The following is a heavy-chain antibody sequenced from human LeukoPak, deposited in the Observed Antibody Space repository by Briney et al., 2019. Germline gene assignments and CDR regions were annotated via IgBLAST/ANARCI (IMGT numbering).Heavy chain of an antibody. Sequence: ASVKVSCKASVYTFTSYDINWVLQATGQGLEWMGWMNPNSGNTGYAQKFQGRVTITRNTSISTAYMELSSLRSEDTAVYYCARPRGYYDSFDYWGQGTLVTVSS. CDR1: VYTFTSYD. CDR2: MNPNSGNT. D-gene: IGHD3-22*01. CDR3: ARPRGYYDSFDY. V-gene: IGHV1-8*03. J-gene: IGHJ4*02.